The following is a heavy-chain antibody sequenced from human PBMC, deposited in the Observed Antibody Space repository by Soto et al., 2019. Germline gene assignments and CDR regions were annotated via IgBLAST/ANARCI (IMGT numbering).Heavy chain of an antibody. CDR2: ISGSGGST. CDR1: GFTFSSYA. Sequence: PGGSLRLSCAASGFTFSSYAMSWVRQAPGKGLEWVSAISGSGGSTYYADSVKGRFTISRDNSKNTLYLQMNSLRAEDTAVYYCAKDSAYNWNYFWFDPWGQGTLVTVSS. CDR3: AKDSAYNWNYFWFDP. J-gene: IGHJ5*02. D-gene: IGHD1-7*01. V-gene: IGHV3-23*01.